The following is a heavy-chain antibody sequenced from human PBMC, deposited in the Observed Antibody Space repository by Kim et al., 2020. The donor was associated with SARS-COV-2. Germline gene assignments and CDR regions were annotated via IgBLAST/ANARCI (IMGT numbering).Heavy chain of an antibody. CDR1: GGSISSYY. Sequence: SETLSLTCTVSGGSISSYYWSWIRQPAGKGLEWIGRIYTSGSTNYNPSLKSRVTMSVDTSKNQFSLKLSSVTAADTAVYYCARVHYYDSSGPYTGNYYYGMDVWGQGTTVTVSS. D-gene: IGHD3-22*01. CDR2: IYTSGST. V-gene: IGHV4-4*07. J-gene: IGHJ6*02. CDR3: ARVHYYDSSGPYTGNYYYGMDV.